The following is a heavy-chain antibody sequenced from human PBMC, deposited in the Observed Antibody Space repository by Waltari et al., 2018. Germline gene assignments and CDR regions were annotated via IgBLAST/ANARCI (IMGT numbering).Heavy chain of an antibody. CDR2: INPNSGGT. J-gene: IGHJ5*02. Sequence: QVQLVQSGAEVKKPGASVKVSCKASGYTFTGYYMHWVRQAPGQGLEWMGWINPNSGGTNYGQKFQGRVTMTRDTSISTAYMALSRLRSDDTAVYYCARNRRIAAAAGWFDPWGQGTLVTVSS. CDR3: ARNRRIAAAAGWFDP. CDR1: GYTFTGYY. D-gene: IGHD6-13*01. V-gene: IGHV1-2*02.